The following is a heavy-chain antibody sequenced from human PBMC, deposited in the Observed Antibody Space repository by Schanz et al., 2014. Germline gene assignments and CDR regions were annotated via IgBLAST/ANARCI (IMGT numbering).Heavy chain of an antibody. J-gene: IGHJ6*02. CDR1: GGYY. CDR2: IYDSGNT. CDR3: ARVVGPSFYYGMDV. V-gene: IGHV4-31*02. Sequence: GGYYWYWIRQHPGKGLEWIGYIYDSGNTYYNPSLKSRVTMSIDTSENQFSLNLRSVTGADTAVYYCARVVGPSFYYGMDVWGQGTTVTVSS. D-gene: IGHD2-15*01.